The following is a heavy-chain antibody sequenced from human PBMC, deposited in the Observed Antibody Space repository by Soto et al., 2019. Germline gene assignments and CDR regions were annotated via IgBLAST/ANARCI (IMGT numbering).Heavy chain of an antibody. D-gene: IGHD6-13*01. CDR3: ARHRTGYSSSWLDY. CDR1: SAPVSSTTYT. Sequence: PSETLSLTCTVSSAPVSSTTYTWGWIRQPPGKGLEWVASVYYGGRSYYNPSLNSRVTISVDTSKNQFSLKMTSVTAADTAVYYCARHRTGYSSSWLDYWGQGTLVTVSS. CDR2: VYYGGRS. J-gene: IGHJ4*02. V-gene: IGHV4-39*01.